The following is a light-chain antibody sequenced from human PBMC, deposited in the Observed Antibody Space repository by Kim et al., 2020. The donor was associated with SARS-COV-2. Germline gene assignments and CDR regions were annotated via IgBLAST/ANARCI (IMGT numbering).Light chain of an antibody. CDR1: NIGSKS. Sequence: SYELTQPPSVSVAPGKTARITCGGNNIGSKSVHWYQQKPGQAPVLVIYYDSDRPSGIPERFSGSNSGNTATLTISRVEAGDEADYYCQVWDSSSDHPGVFGTGTRSQS. J-gene: IGLJ1*01. V-gene: IGLV3-21*04. CDR2: YDS. CDR3: QVWDSSSDHPGV.